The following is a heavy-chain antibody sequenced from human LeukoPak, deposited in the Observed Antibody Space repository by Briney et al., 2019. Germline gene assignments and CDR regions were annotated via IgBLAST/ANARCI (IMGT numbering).Heavy chain of an antibody. V-gene: IGHV4-59*12. Sequence: SETLSLTCTVSGGSISNYYWSWVRQPPGKGLEWIAYIYYSGITNYNPSLKSRVTISVDTSKNQFSLKLNSVSAADTAVYYCARAGRGSFDYWGQGTLVTVSS. CDR2: IYYSGIT. CDR1: GGSISNYY. J-gene: IGHJ4*02. D-gene: IGHD1-26*01. CDR3: ARAGRGSFDY.